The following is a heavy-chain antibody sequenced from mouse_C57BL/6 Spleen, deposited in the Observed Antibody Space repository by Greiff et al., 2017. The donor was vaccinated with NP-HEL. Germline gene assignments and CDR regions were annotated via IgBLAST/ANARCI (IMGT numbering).Heavy chain of an antibody. Sequence: VQLQQPGAELVMPGASVKLSCKASGYTFTSYWMHWVKQRPGQGLEWIGEIDPSDSYTNYNQKFKGKSTLTEDKSSSTAYMQLSSLTSEDSAVYYCARPGSSYWYFDVWGTGTTVTVSS. D-gene: IGHD1-1*01. J-gene: IGHJ1*03. CDR1: GYTFTSYW. V-gene: IGHV1-69*01. CDR3: ARPGSSYWYFDV. CDR2: IDPSDSYT.